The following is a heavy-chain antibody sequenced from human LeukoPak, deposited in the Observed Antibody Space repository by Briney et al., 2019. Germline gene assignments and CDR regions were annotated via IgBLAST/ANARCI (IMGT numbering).Heavy chain of an antibody. J-gene: IGHJ4*02. V-gene: IGHV4-34*01. CDR1: GGSFSGYY. CDR3: ARAYYYDSSGYSAPPYFDY. D-gene: IGHD3-22*01. CDR2: INHSGST. Sequence: SETLSLTCAVYGGSFSGYYWSWIRQPPGKGLEWIGEINHSGSTNYNPSLKSRVTISVDTSKNQFSLKLSSVTAADTAVYYCARAYYYDSSGYSAPPYFDYWGQGTLVTVSS.